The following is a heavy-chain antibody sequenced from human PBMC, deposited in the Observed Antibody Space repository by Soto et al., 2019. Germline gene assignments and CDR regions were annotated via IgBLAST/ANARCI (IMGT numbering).Heavy chain of an antibody. CDR3: ARGEGWNYPRAWLDP. Sequence: QVQLQESGPGLVKPSETLSLTCTVSGGSISSYYWSWIRQPPGKGLEWMGYSYYSGSTNYNPSLKSRVPLSVDTSKNQFSLKLSSVTAADTAVYYCARGEGWNYPRAWLDPWGQGTLVTVSS. D-gene: IGHD1-7*01. CDR2: SYYSGST. J-gene: IGHJ5*02. V-gene: IGHV4-59*01. CDR1: GGSISSYY.